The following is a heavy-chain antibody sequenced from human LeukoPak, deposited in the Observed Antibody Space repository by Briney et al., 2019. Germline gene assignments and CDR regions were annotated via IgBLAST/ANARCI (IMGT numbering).Heavy chain of an antibody. CDR1: GVTFSSYA. Sequence: PGGSLRLSCAASGVTFSSYAMSWVRQAPGKGLEWVSTITYSGGNTYYADSMKGRFNIYRENYKNTLYLQMNSLRAEDTAIYHCVKRRSEPTENTSGWADAYDMWGRGTMVTVSS. CDR3: VKRRSEPTENTSGWADAYDM. CDR2: ITYSGGNT. J-gene: IGHJ3*02. V-gene: IGHV3-23*01. D-gene: IGHD6-19*01.